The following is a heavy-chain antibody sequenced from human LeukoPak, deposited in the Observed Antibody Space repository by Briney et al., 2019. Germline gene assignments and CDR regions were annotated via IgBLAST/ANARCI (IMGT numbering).Heavy chain of an antibody. Sequence: GGSLRLSCAASGFTFSSYAMHWVRQAPGKGLEWVAVISYDGSNKYYADSVKGRSTISRDNSKNTLYLRMNSLRAEDTAVYYCARDRAYYDRAFDIWGQGTMVTVSS. V-gene: IGHV3-30*04. CDR1: GFTFSSYA. J-gene: IGHJ3*02. CDR2: ISYDGSNK. CDR3: ARDRAYYDRAFDI. D-gene: IGHD3-22*01.